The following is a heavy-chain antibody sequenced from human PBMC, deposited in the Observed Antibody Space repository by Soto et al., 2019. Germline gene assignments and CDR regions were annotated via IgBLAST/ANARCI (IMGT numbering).Heavy chain of an antibody. J-gene: IGHJ4*02. Sequence: QLQLQESGPGLVKPSETLSLTCTVSGGSISSSSYYWGWIRQPPGKGLEWIGSIYYSGSTYYNPSLKSRVPISVYTSKNQFSLKLSSVTAADTAVYYCARRGVVAGLVYWGQGTLVTVSS. CDR2: IYYSGST. CDR3: ARRGVVAGLVY. D-gene: IGHD6-19*01. V-gene: IGHV4-39*01. CDR1: GGSISSSSYY.